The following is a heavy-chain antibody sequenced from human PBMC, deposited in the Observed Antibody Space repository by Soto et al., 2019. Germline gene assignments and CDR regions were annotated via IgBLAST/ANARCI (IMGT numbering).Heavy chain of an antibody. D-gene: IGHD2-15*01. CDR1: GGPISSYY. J-gene: IGHJ6*02. CDR3: AREVTVVDYYYGMDV. V-gene: IGHV4-59*01. CDR2: IYYSGST. Sequence: SETLSLTCTVSGGPISSYYWSWIRQPPGKGLEWIGYIYYSGSTNYNPSLKSRVTISVDTSKNQFSLKLSSVTAADTAVYYCAREVTVVDYYYGMDVWGQGTTVTVSS.